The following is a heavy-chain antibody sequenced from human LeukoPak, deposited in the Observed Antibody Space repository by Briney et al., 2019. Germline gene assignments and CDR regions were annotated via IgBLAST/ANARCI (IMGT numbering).Heavy chain of an antibody. CDR2: IYYSGST. CDR3: ARSGYSGYDQGPDAFDI. CDR1: GGSISSYY. D-gene: IGHD5-12*01. V-gene: IGHV4-59*01. Sequence: SETLSLTCTVSGGSISSYYWSWIRQPPGKGLEWIGYIYYSGSTNYNPSLKSRVTISVDTSKNQFSLKLSSVTAADTAVYYCARSGYSGYDQGPDAFDIWGQGTMVTVSS. J-gene: IGHJ3*02.